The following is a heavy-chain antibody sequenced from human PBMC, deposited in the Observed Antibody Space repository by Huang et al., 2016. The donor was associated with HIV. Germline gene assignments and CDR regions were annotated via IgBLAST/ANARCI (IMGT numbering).Heavy chain of an antibody. J-gene: IGHJ3*02. CDR2: ISSISSNI. V-gene: IGHV3-21*01. CDR3: ARVGGVAAGTFGTFDI. D-gene: IGHD6-19*01. CDR1: GFTFSSYS. Sequence: EVQLVESGGGLVKPGGSLRLSCAASGFTFSSYSMTWVRQAPGKGVEWVSSISSISSNIYYADAVKGRFTIARDNAKNSLYLQMNSLRAEDTAVYYCARVGGVAAGTFGTFDIWGQGTMVTVSS.